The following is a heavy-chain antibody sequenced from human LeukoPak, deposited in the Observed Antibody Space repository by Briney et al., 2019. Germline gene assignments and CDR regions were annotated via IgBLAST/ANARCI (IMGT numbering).Heavy chain of an antibody. CDR3: ARLFGIAAAGPDY. J-gene: IGHJ4*02. CDR2: INPNSGGT. Sequence: ASVKVSCKASGYTFTGYYMHWVRQAPGQGLEWMGWINPNSGGTNYAQKFQGRVTMTRGTSISTAYMELSRLRSDDTAVYYCARLFGIAAAGPDYWGQGTLVTVSS. V-gene: IGHV1-2*02. CDR1: GYTFTGYY. D-gene: IGHD6-13*01.